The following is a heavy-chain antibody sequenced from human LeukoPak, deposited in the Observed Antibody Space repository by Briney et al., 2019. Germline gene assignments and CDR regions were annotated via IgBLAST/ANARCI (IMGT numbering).Heavy chain of an antibody. CDR2: INHSGST. CDR1: GGSFSGYY. V-gene: IGHV4-34*01. D-gene: IGHD1-26*01. Sequence: SETLSLTCAVYGGSFSGYYWSWIRQPPGKGLEWIGEINHSGSTNYNPSLKSRVTISVDTSKNQFSLNLSSVTAADTAVYYCARTYYTFDYWGQGTLVTVSS. CDR3: ARTYYTFDY. J-gene: IGHJ4*02.